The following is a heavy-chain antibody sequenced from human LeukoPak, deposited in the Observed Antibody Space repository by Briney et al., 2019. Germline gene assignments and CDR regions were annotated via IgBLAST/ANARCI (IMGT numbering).Heavy chain of an antibody. CDR2: TYYSGST. V-gene: IGHV4-59*01. CDR1: GGSISSYY. Sequence: SETLSLTCTVSGGSISSYYWSWIRQPPGKGLEWIGYTYYSGSTNYNPSLKSRVTISVDTSKNQFSLKLSSVTAADTAVYYCAREGYCSSTSCFNWFDPWGQGTLVTVSS. D-gene: IGHD2-2*01. CDR3: AREGYCSSTSCFNWFDP. J-gene: IGHJ5*02.